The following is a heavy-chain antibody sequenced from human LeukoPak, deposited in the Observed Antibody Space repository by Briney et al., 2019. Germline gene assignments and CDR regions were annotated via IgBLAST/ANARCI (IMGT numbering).Heavy chain of an antibody. Sequence: GGSLRLSCTASGFTFYNYAMGWVRQAPGKGLEWVSAISGSGGSTYYADSVKGRFTISRDNSKNTLYLQMNSLRAEDTAVYYCAKDDVPSNWGALGLFDYWGQGTLVTVSS. J-gene: IGHJ4*02. CDR3: AKDDVPSNWGALGLFDY. V-gene: IGHV3-23*01. CDR1: GFTFYNYA. CDR2: ISGSGGST. D-gene: IGHD7-27*01.